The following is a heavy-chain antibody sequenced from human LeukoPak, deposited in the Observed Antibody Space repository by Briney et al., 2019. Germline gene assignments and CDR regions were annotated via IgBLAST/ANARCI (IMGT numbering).Heavy chain of an antibody. V-gene: IGHV4-34*01. D-gene: IGHD1-14*01. J-gene: IGHJ4*02. Sequence: KPSETLSLTCAVYGGSFSGYYWSWIRQPPGKGLEWIGEINHSGSTNYNPSLKSRVTISVDTSKNQFSLKLSSVTAADTAVYYCARQPGYWGQGTLVTVSS. CDR3: ARQPGY. CDR2: INHSGST. CDR1: GGSFSGYY.